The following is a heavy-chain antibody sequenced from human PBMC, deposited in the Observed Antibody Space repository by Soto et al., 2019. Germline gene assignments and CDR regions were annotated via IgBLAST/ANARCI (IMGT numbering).Heavy chain of an antibody. D-gene: IGHD6-6*01. V-gene: IGHV1-69*06. CDR1: GGTFSSYA. Sequence: GASVKVSCKASGGTFSSYAISWVRQAPGQGLEWMGGIIPIFGTANYAQKFQGRVTITADKSTSTAYMELSSLRSEDTAVYYCARRTSKYSSSPYFDYWGQGTLVTVSS. CDR3: ARRTSKYSSSPYFDY. J-gene: IGHJ4*02. CDR2: IIPIFGTA.